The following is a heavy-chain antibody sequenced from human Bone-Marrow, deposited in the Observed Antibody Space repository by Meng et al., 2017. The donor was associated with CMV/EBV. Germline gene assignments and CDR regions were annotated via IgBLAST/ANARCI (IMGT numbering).Heavy chain of an antibody. V-gene: IGHV3-74*03. Sequence: VQRVGSGGGLVQPWGSLVPSCADSGFTFSNYWMHWVRQVPGEGLVWVSRINTDGSFTSYADSVKGRFTISRDNAKNTLYLQMNSLRVDDSAVYYCGRDLTGERDQWGQGTLVTVSS. J-gene: IGHJ4*02. D-gene: IGHD7-27*01. CDR2: INTDGSFT. CDR3: GRDLTGERDQ. CDR1: GFTFSNYW.